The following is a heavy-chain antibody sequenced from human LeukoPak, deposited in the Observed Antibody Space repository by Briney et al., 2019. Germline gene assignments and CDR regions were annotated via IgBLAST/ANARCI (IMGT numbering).Heavy chain of an antibody. V-gene: IGHV3-74*01. CDR1: GFAFSRYW. CDR2: MNTDGSRT. Sequence: GSLRLSCAASGFAFSRYWMHWVRQPPGKGLVWVSRMNTDGSRTDYADSVKGRFTISRDNAKNTLYLQMNSLGVEDTAVYSCASDFGGHDDFWGQGILVTVSS. J-gene: IGHJ4*02. D-gene: IGHD4-23*01. CDR3: ASDFGGHDDF.